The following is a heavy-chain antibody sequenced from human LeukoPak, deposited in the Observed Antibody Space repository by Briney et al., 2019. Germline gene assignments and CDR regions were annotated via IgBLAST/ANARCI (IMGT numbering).Heavy chain of an antibody. D-gene: IGHD6-13*01. CDR3: ARQQLVYWAATYFDY. CDR2: IYYSGST. CDR1: GDSINSSSYF. V-gene: IGHV4-39*01. J-gene: IGHJ4*02. Sequence: SETLSLTCTVSGDSINSSSYFWGWLRQPPGKGLEWIGSIYYSGSTYYNPSLKSRVTISVDTSKNQFSLKLSSVTAADTAVYYCARQQLVYWAATYFDYWGQGTLVTVSS.